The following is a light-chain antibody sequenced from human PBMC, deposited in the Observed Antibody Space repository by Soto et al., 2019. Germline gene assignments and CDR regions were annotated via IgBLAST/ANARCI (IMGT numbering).Light chain of an antibody. CDR1: QSVTGNY. V-gene: IGKV3-20*01. Sequence: EVGLTQSPGTLSLSQEERATLSCGASQSVTGNYLAWYQQKPGQAPRLLIFGASTRATGIPDRFSGSGSGTDFTLTISRLEPEDFAVYYCQHYYTSYTTFGQGTKV. CDR2: GAS. J-gene: IGKJ1*01. CDR3: QHYYTSYTT.